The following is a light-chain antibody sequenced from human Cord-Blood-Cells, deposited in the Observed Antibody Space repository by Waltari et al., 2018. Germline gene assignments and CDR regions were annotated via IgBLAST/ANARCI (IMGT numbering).Light chain of an antibody. CDR2: DAS. Sequence: EIVLTQSPATLSLSPGERATLSCRASQSVSSYLAWYQQKPGQAPRLLIYDASNRATVIPARFSGSGSGTDFTLTISSLEPEDFAVYYCQQRSNWYSFVQGTKLEIK. V-gene: IGKV3-11*01. J-gene: IGKJ2*03. CDR3: QQRSNWYS. CDR1: QSVSSY.